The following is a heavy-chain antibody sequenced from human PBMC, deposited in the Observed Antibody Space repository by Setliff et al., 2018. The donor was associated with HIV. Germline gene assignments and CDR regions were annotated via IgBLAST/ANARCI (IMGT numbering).Heavy chain of an antibody. Sequence: ASVKVSCKASGYSFTSYYIHWVRQAPGQGLEWMGIINPSGGSTSYAQKFQGRVTMTRDTSTSTVYMELSSLRSEDTAVYNFARGYPSSPYYYYMDVWGKGTTVTV. V-gene: IGHV1-46*01. CDR3: ARGYPSSPYYYYMDV. D-gene: IGHD5-12*01. CDR1: GYSFTSYY. J-gene: IGHJ6*03. CDR2: INPSGGST.